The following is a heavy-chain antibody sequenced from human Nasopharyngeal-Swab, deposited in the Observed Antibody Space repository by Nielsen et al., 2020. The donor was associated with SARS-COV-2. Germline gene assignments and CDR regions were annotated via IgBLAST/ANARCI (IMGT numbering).Heavy chain of an antibody. J-gene: IGHJ6*02. CDR3: AMLKNYGSGSYYEKYYYYGMDV. CDR2: IYPGDSDT. Sequence: GESLKISCKGSGYSFTSYWIGWVRQMPGKGLEWMGIIYPGDSDTRYSPSFQGQVTISADKSISTAYLQWSSLKASDTAMYYCAMLKNYGSGSYYEKYYYYGMDVRGQGTTVTVSS. V-gene: IGHV5-51*01. CDR1: GYSFTSYW. D-gene: IGHD3-10*01.